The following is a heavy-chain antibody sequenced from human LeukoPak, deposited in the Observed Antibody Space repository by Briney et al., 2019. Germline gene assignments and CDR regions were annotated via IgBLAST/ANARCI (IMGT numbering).Heavy chain of an antibody. Sequence: SVKVSCKASGGTFSSYAISWVRQAPGQGIEWMGRIIPIFGTANYAQKFQGRVTITTDESTSTAYMELSSLRSEETAVYYCARMGGYYGSGSYSDWGQGTLVTVSS. CDR1: GGTFSSYA. J-gene: IGHJ4*02. CDR2: IIPIFGTA. D-gene: IGHD3-10*01. V-gene: IGHV1-69*05. CDR3: ARMGGYYGSGSYSD.